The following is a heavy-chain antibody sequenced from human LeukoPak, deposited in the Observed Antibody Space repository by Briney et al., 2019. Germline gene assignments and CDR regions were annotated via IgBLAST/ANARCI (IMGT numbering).Heavy chain of an antibody. CDR2: ISGSGGST. Sequence: PGGSLRLSCTAYKFTVSNYAMSWLRQAPGQGLEWVLDISGSGGSTYYADSVRGRFTISRDNSKDTLFLQMNSLRTEDTAVYYCAKRSNFWTGYLDSWGQGTLVTVSS. D-gene: IGHD3/OR15-3a*01. CDR3: AKRSNFWTGYLDS. V-gene: IGHV3-23*01. J-gene: IGHJ4*02. CDR1: KFTVSNYA.